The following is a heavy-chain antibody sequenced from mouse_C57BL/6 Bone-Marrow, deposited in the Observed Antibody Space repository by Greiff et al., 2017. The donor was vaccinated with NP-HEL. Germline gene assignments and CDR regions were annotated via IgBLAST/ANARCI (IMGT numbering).Heavy chain of an antibody. V-gene: IGHV1-69*01. Sequence: VQLQQPGAELVMPGASVKLSCKASGYTFTSYWMHWVKQRPGQGLEWIGEIDPSDSYTNYNQKFKGKSTLTVDKSSSTAYMQLSSLTSEDSAVYYCARSHGSSYAYWGQGTGHCLC. J-gene: IGHJ3*01. CDR1: GYTFTSYW. CDR2: IDPSDSYT. D-gene: IGHD1-1*01. CDR3: ARSHGSSYAY.